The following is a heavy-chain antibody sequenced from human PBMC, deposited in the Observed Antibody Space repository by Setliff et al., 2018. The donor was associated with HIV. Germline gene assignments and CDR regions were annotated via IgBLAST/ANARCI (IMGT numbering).Heavy chain of an antibody. CDR3: ARGLKGGGYYFDY. V-gene: IGHV4-59*01. J-gene: IGHJ4*01. D-gene: IGHD1-26*01. CDR2: VYYSGST. CDR1: GDSIRGYY. Sequence: SETLSLTCTVSGDSIRGYYWSWVRQPPGKGLEWIGYVYYSGSTNYNPSLKSRVTLSFDTSKNNFSLNLNSVTATDTAVYYCARGLKGGGYYFDYWGQGMLVTVPQ.